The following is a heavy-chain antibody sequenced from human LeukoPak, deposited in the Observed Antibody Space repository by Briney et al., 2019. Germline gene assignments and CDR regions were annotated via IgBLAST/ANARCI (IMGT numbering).Heavy chain of an antibody. CDR2: IYYSGST. D-gene: IGHD4-17*01. Sequence: SETLSLTCTVSGGSISNYYWGWIRQPPGEGLEWIGSIYYSGSTYYNSSLQSRVTISVDTSKNQFSLKLSSVTAADTAVYYCARVPTVTFFDYWGQGTLVTVSS. CDR3: ARVPTVTFFDY. CDR1: GGSISNYY. V-gene: IGHV4-39*07. J-gene: IGHJ4*02.